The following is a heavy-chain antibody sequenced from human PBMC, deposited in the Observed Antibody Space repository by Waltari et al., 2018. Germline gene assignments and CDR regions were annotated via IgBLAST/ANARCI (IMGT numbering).Heavy chain of an antibody. CDR1: GFTFNNYI. CDR3: VKDMARSAPGMDV. Sequence: QVQLVESGGGVVQPGGSLRLSCAASGFTFNNYIMHWIRQAPGKGLGWVAYVLYDGSNKYYADSVKGRLTIYRDNSKTTVYLQMNSLRPEDTAVYYCVKDMARSAPGMDVWGKGTTVAVSS. CDR2: VLYDGSNK. D-gene: IGHD7-27*01. V-gene: IGHV3-30*02. J-gene: IGHJ6*04.